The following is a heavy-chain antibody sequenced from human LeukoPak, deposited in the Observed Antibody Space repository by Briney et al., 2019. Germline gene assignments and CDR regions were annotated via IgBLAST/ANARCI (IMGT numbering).Heavy chain of an antibody. CDR3: ARDFRANYGSGSYCSY. D-gene: IGHD3-10*01. Sequence: SETLSLTCAVSGGSISSSNWWSWVRPPPGKGLEWIGVIYHSGSTNYNPSLKSRVTISVDKSKNQFSLKLSSVTAADTAVYYCARDFRANYGSGSYCSYWGQGTLVSVSS. CDR1: GGSISSSNW. CDR2: IYHSGST. J-gene: IGHJ4*02. V-gene: IGHV4-4*02.